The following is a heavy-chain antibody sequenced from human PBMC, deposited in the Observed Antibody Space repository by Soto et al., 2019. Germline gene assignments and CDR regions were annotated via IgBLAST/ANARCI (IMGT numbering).Heavy chain of an antibody. D-gene: IGHD3-22*01. Sequence: ASVKVSCKASGYTFTGYYLHWVRQAPGQGLEWMGWINPNTGVTSFAQNFQGRVTMTRDTSASTAYMELSSLRSEDTAVYYYATVLVVIPYFFDYWGQGTLVTVSS. V-gene: IGHV1-2*02. CDR3: ATVLVVIPYFFDY. CDR2: INPNTGVT. CDR1: GYTFTGYY. J-gene: IGHJ4*02.